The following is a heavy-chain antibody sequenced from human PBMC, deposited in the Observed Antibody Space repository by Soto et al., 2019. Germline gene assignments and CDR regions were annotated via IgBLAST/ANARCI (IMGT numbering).Heavy chain of an antibody. V-gene: IGHV3-23*01. CDR2: ISGSGGST. J-gene: IGHJ6*02. CDR3: AKGASGYYYYGMDV. CDR1: GFTFSSYA. Sequence: EVQLLESGGGLVQPGGSLRLSCAASGFTFSSYAMSWVRQAPGKGLEWVSAISGSGGSTYYADSVKGRCTISRDNSKNSLYLQMNSLRAEDTAVYYCAKGASGYYYYGMDVWGQGTTVTVSS. D-gene: IGHD3-10*01.